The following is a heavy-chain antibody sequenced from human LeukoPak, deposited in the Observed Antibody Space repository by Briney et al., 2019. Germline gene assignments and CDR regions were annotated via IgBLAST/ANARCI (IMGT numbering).Heavy chain of an antibody. V-gene: IGHV3-7*01. CDR2: IKKDGSEK. J-gene: IGHJ4*02. CDR3: ARVTYSSGWYPSPLGY. CDR1: GFTVSSYW. Sequence: GGSLRLSCAASGFTVSSYWMNWVRQAPGKGLEWVAKIKKDGSEKYYVDSVKGRFTISRDNAKNSLYLQMNSLRAEDTAVYYCARVTYSSGWYPSPLGYWGQGTLVTVSS. D-gene: IGHD6-19*01.